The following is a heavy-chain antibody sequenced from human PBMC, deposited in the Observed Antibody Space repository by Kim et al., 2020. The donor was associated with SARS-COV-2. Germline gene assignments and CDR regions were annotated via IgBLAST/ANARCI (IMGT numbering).Heavy chain of an antibody. CDR3: ARGSWSVDY. V-gene: IGHV3-30*04. D-gene: IGHD6-13*01. CDR1: GFTFSSYA. J-gene: IGHJ4*02. Sequence: GGSLRLSCAASGFTFSSYAMHWVRQAPGKGLEWVAVISYDGSNKYYADSVKGRFTISRDNSKNTLYLQMNSLRAEDTAVYYCARGSWSVDYLGQVSLVSV. CDR2: ISYDGSNK.